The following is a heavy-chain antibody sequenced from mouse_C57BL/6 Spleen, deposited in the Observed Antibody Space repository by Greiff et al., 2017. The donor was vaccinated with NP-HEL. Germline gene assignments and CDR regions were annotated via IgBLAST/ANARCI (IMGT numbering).Heavy chain of an antibody. D-gene: IGHD1-1*01. J-gene: IGHJ4*01. CDR1: GYTFTSYW. Sequence: VQLQQPGAELVMPGASVKLSCKASGYTFTSYWMHWVKQRPGQGLEWIGEIDPSDSYTNYNQKFKGKSTLTVDKSSSTAYMQLSSLTSEDSAVYYCARYYGSSDYAMDYWGQGTSVTVSS. V-gene: IGHV1-69*01. CDR3: ARYYGSSDYAMDY. CDR2: IDPSDSYT.